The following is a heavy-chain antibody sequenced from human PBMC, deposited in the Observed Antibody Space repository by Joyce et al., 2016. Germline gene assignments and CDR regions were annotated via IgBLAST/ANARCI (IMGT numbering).Heavy chain of an antibody. J-gene: IGHJ6*02. CDR2: ILRMFGSG. CDR1: GGTVISNA. V-gene: IGHV1-69*01. CDR3: AANEGDQQMGRLWYGMDV. Sequence: QVQLVQSGAEVKKPGSSVKVSCSVSGGTVISNAISWVLQAPGRGLEWMGGILRMFGSGHCPQDYDVRVNITGEESARTVFLEVSRLRGDDTATSFCAANEGDQQMGRLWYGMDVWGQGTAVTVSS. D-gene: IGHD6-13*01.